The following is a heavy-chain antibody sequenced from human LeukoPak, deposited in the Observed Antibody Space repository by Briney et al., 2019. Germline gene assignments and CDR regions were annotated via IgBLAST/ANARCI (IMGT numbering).Heavy chain of an antibody. CDR3: ARDPYSGNYGNYYYYYMDV. D-gene: IGHD1-26*01. Sequence: GGSLRLSCAASGFTFSIYWMHWVRQAPGEGLVWVSRINGDGRTATYADSVKGRFTISRDNAKNSLYLQMNSLGPEDTAVYYCARDPYSGNYGNYYYYYMDVWGKGTTVTISS. V-gene: IGHV3-74*01. CDR1: GFTFSIYW. CDR2: INGDGRTA. J-gene: IGHJ6*03.